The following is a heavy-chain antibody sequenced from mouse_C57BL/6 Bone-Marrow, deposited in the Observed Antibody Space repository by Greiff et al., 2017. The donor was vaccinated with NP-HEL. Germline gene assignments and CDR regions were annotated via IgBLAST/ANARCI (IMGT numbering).Heavy chain of an antibody. J-gene: IGHJ1*03. D-gene: IGHD1-1*01. Sequence: QVQLKQPGAELVKPGASVKVSCKASGYTFTSYWMHWVKQRPGQGLEWIGRIHPSDSDTNYNQKFKGKATLTVDKSSSTAYMQLSSLTSEDSAVYYCAISYYGSSYGYWYFDVWGTGTTVTVSS. CDR2: IHPSDSDT. V-gene: IGHV1-74*01. CDR1: GYTFTSYW. CDR3: AISYYGSSYGYWYFDV.